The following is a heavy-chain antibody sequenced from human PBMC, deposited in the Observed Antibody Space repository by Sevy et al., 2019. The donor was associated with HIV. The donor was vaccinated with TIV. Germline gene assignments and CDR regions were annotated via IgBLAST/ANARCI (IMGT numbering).Heavy chain of an antibody. V-gene: IGHV3-64D*06. CDR1: GFTFSDYY. CDR2: ISSNGGST. CDR3: VKDVRYCSGGSCYSKDY. Sequence: GGSLRLSCAASGFTFSDYYMSWIRQAPGKGLEYVSAISSNGGSTYYADSVKGRFTISRDNSKNTLYLQMSSLRAEDTAVYYCVKDVRYCSGGSCYSKDYWGQGTLVTVSS. D-gene: IGHD2-15*01. J-gene: IGHJ4*02.